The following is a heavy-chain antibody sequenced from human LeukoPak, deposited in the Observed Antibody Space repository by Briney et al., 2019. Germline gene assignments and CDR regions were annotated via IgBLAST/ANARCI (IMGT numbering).Heavy chain of an antibody. Sequence: ASVKVSCKVSGYTLTELSMHWVRQAPGKGLEWMGGLDREDGETIYAQKFQGRVTMTEDTSTDTAYMELISLRSEDTAVYYCATYYYDSSGYSWGQGTLVTVSS. CDR1: GYTLTELS. CDR3: ATYYYDSSGYS. CDR2: LDREDGET. D-gene: IGHD3-22*01. J-gene: IGHJ4*02. V-gene: IGHV1-24*01.